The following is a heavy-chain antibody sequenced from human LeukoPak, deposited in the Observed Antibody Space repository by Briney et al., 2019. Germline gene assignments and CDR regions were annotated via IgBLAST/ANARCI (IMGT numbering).Heavy chain of an antibody. CDR2: IKSKTDGGTT. CDR3: AREDRIAAADDY. CDR1: GFTFSNAW. Sequence: GGSLRLSCAASGFTFSNAWMSWVRQAPGKGLEWVGRIKSKTDGGTTDYAAPVKGRFTISRDDSKNTLYLQMNSLKTEDTAVYYCAREDRIAAADDYWGQGTLVTVSS. V-gene: IGHV3-15*01. D-gene: IGHD6-13*01. J-gene: IGHJ4*02.